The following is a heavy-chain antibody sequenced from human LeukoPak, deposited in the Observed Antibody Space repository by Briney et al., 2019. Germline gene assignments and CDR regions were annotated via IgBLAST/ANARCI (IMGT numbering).Heavy chain of an antibody. CDR1: GFTFSSYG. J-gene: IGHJ4*02. V-gene: IGHV3-33*01. Sequence: GGSLRLSCAASGFTFSSYGMHWVRQAPGKGLEWVALIWYDGSNKYYADSVKGRFTISRDNSKNTLYLQMNSLRAEDTAVYYCTRKFPGTVYFDDWGQGTLVTVSS. CDR2: IWYDGSNK. D-gene: IGHD1-1*01. CDR3: TRKFPGTVYFDD.